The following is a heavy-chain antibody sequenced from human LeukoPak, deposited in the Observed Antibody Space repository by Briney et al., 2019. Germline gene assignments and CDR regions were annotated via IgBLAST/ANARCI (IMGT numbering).Heavy chain of an antibody. Sequence: GGSLRLSCVASEFTFSSHAMNWVRQAPGKGLEWVSSISGGGESTYYADSVKGRFTVSRDNSKNTLYLQINSLRGEDTAVYYCATYSSSSDYFDYWGQGTLVIVSS. CDR3: ATYSSSSDYFDY. CDR2: ISGGGEST. V-gene: IGHV3-23*01. CDR1: EFTFSSHA. D-gene: IGHD6-6*01. J-gene: IGHJ4*02.